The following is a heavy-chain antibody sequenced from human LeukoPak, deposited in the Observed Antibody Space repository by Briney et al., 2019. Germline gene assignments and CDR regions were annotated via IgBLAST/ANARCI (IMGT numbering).Heavy chain of an antibody. CDR1: GFTFSSCA. V-gene: IGHV3-23*01. J-gene: IGHJ4*02. D-gene: IGHD3-3*01. CDR3: AKALYYDFWSGQNN. Sequence: PGGSLRLSCAASGFTFSSCAMSWVRQAPVKGLEWVSAISGSGGSTYYADSVKGRFTISRDNSKNTLYLQMNSLRAEDTAVYYCAKALYYDFWSGQNNWGQGTLVTVSS. CDR2: ISGSGGST.